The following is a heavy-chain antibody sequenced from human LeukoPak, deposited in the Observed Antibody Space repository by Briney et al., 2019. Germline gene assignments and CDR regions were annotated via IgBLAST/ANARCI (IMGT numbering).Heavy chain of an antibody. CDR2: ISGSGGST. V-gene: IGHV3-23*01. J-gene: IGHJ5*02. D-gene: IGHD3-22*01. CDR3: AKDTRVYDSSGYYSA. CDR1: GFTFSSYA. Sequence: PGGSLGLSCAASGFTFSSYAMSWVRQAPGKGLEWVSAISGSGGSTYYADSVKGRFTISRDNSKDTLYLQMNSLRAEDTDVYYCAKDTRVYDSSGYYSAWGQGTLVTVSS.